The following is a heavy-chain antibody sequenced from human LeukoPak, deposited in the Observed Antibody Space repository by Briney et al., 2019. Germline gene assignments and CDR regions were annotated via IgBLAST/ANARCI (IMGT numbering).Heavy chain of an antibody. V-gene: IGHV4-34*01. CDR2: INHSGST. D-gene: IGHD5-18*01. Sequence: PSETLSLTCAVYGGSFSGYYWSWIRQPPGKGLEWIGEINHSGSTNYNPSLKSRDTISVDTSKNQFSLKLSSVTAADTAMYYCAVNGYSYGYSNYWGQGTLVTVSS. CDR3: AVNGYSYGYSNY. CDR1: GGSFSGYY. J-gene: IGHJ4*02.